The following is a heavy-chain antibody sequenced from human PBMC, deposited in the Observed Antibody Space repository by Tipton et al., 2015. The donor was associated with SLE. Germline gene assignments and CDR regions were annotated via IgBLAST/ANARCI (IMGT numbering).Heavy chain of an antibody. J-gene: IGHJ3*02. CDR3: ARVGWSDAFDI. Sequence: SLRLSCAASGFTFSSYSMNWVRQAPGKGLEWVSSISSSSSYIYYADSVKGRFTISRDNAKNSLYLQMNSLRAEDTAVYYCARVGWSDAFDIWGQGTMVTVSS. CDR1: GFTFSSYS. V-gene: IGHV3-21*01. CDR2: ISSSSSYI.